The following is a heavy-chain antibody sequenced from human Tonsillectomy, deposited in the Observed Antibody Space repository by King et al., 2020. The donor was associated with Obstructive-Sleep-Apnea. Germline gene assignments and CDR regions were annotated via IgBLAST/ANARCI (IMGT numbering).Heavy chain of an antibody. CDR1: GGSISSGGYY. D-gene: IGHD2-2*01. Sequence: VQLQESGPGLVKPSQTLSLTCTVSGGSISSGGYYWSWIRQHPGKGLEWIGYLYYSGSTYYNPSLKSRVTISVDTSKNQFSLKLSSVTAADTAVYYCAREGIGYCSSTRCPNPNWFDPWGQGTLVTVSS. CDR3: AREGIGYCSSTRCPNPNWFDP. V-gene: IGHV4-31*03. CDR2: LYYSGST. J-gene: IGHJ5*02.